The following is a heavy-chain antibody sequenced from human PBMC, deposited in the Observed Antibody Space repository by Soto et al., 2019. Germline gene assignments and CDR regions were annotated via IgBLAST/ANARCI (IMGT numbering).Heavy chain of an antibody. CDR1: GGTLSSFA. J-gene: IGHJ4*02. CDR2: IIPLWGST. Sequence: QVQLVQSGAEVKKPGSSLKVSCKASGGTLSSFAISWVRQAPGQGLEWIGGIIPLWGSTSYAQKFQGRVTITADESTNTAYMELNGLRSEDTAVYYCARDSSSWYFFDYWGQGTLVTVSS. CDR3: ARDSSSWYFFDY. V-gene: IGHV1-69*01. D-gene: IGHD6-13*01.